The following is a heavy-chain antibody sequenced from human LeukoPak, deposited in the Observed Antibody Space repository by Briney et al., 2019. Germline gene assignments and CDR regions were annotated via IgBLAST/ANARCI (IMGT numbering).Heavy chain of an antibody. CDR1: GFTFSSYG. V-gene: IGHV3-NL1*01. CDR2: INPDGSTM. J-gene: IGHJ4*02. D-gene: IGHD6-13*01. Sequence: GGSLRLSCAASGFTFSSYGMHWVRQAPGKGLEWVSTINPDGSTMCHADSVKGRFTISRDNSKNTLYLQMNILTSEDTAVYYCAKSTPGRYGKLDYWGQGTLVTVSS. CDR3: AKSTPGRYGKLDY.